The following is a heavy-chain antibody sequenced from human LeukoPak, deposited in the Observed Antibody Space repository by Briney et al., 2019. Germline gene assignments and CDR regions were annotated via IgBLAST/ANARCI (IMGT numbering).Heavy chain of an antibody. D-gene: IGHD1-26*01. Sequence: GASVKVSCKASGYIFTSYDLTWVRQATGQGLEWMGWMNPNSGNTGYAQKFQDRVTMTRNTSISTAYMELSSLRSEDTAVYYCALVDPDYWGQGTLVTVSS. CDR2: MNPNSGNT. CDR1: GYIFTSYD. V-gene: IGHV1-8*01. J-gene: IGHJ4*02. CDR3: ALVDPDY.